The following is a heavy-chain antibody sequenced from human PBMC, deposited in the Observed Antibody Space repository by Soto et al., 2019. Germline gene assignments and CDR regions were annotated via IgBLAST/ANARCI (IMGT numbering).Heavy chain of an antibody. Sequence: AASVKVSCKASGYTFTGYYMHWVRQAPGQGLEWMGWINPNSGGTNYAQKFQGRVTMTRDTSISTAYMELSRLRSDDTAVYYCARYLAYCGGDCYPFQHWGQGTLVTVSS. CDR3: ARYLAYCGGDCYPFQH. CDR2: INPNSGGT. D-gene: IGHD2-21*02. V-gene: IGHV1-2*02. J-gene: IGHJ1*01. CDR1: GYTFTGYY.